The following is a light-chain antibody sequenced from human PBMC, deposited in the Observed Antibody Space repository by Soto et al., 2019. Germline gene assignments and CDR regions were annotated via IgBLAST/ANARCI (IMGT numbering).Light chain of an antibody. CDR3: QQSYSTPIS. CDR1: QSISSH. Sequence: DIRMTQSPSSLSASVGDTVTMGVRASQSISSHLNWYQQKPGKAPNLLMYTASNLQSGVPSRFSGSGSGTDFTLTISSLQPEDFATYYCQQSYSTPISFGQGTRLEI. CDR2: TAS. V-gene: IGKV1-39*01. J-gene: IGKJ5*01.